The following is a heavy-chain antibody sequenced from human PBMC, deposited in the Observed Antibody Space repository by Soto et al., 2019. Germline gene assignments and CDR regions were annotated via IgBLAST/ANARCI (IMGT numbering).Heavy chain of an antibody. V-gene: IGHV1-69*01. J-gene: IGHJ6*02. D-gene: IGHD2-2*01. CDR1: GGTFSSYA. Sequence: QVQLVQSGAEVKKPGSSVKVSCKASGGTFSSYAISWVRQAPGQGLEWMGGIIPIFGTANYVQKFQGRVTITADESTSTAYMELSSLRSEDTAVYYCARGGGVVPAVPSYYYYGMDVWGQGTTVTVSS. CDR2: IIPIFGTA. CDR3: ARGGGVVPAVPSYYYYGMDV.